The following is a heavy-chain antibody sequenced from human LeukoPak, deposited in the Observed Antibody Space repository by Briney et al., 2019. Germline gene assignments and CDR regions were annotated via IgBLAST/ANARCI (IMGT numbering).Heavy chain of an antibody. J-gene: IGHJ4*02. V-gene: IGHV1-69*04. CDR2: IIPILGIA. CDR3: ARVPPRAVAGEHYFDY. Sequence: ASVKVSCKASGYTFTSYDINWVRQAPGQGLEWMGRIIPILGIANYAQKFQGRVTITADKSTSTAYMELSSLRSEDTAVYYCARVPPRAVAGEHYFDYWGQGTLVTVSS. D-gene: IGHD6-19*01. CDR1: GYTFTSYD.